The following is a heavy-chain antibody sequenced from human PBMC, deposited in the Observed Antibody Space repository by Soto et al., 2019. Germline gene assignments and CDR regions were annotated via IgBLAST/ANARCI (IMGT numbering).Heavy chain of an antibody. CDR3: ARSEVLIDVPGYYMDV. CDR1: GGTFSSYT. V-gene: IGHV1-69*02. D-gene: IGHD2-2*01. J-gene: IGHJ6*03. Sequence: ASVKVSCKASGGTFSSYTISWVRQAPGQGLEWMGRIIPILGIANYAQKFQGRVTITADKSTSTAYMELSSLRSEDTAVYYCARSEVLIDVPGYYMDVWGKGTTVTVSS. CDR2: IIPILGIA.